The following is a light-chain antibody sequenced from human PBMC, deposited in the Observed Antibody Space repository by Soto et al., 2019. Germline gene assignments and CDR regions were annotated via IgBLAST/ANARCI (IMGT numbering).Light chain of an antibody. Sequence: EIVLTQSPGTLSLSPGERATLSCKASQGVGSNYLAWYQQKPGQAPRPLIYGASSRATGSPDRFSGSGSGADFTLTISRLEPEDCAVDYCQQYGSSPWTFGQGTTVEIK. V-gene: IGKV3-20*01. J-gene: IGKJ1*01. CDR3: QQYGSSPWT. CDR1: QGVGSNY. CDR2: GAS.